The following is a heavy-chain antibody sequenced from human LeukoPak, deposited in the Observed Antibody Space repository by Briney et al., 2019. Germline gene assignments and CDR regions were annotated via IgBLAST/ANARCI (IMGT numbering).Heavy chain of an antibody. D-gene: IGHD2-2*02. J-gene: IGHJ6*02. CDR2: ISYDGSNK. CDR1: GFTFSSYG. Sequence: GGSLRLSCAASGFTFSSYGMHWVRQAPGKGLEWVAVISYDGSNKYYADSVKGRFTISRDNSKNTLYLQMNSLRAEDTAVYYCAKFSCSSTSCYTAVRYYYGMDVWGQGTTVTVSS. CDR3: AKFSCSSTSCYTAVRYYYGMDV. V-gene: IGHV3-30*18.